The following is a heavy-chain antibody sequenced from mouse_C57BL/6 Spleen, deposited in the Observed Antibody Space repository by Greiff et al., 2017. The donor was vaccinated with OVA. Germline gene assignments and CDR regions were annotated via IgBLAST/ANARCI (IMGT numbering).Heavy chain of an antibody. CDR2: IYPGDGDT. CDR3: ARRGQGYGSSLDY. Sequence: QVQLKQSGPELVKPGASVKISCKASGYAFSSSWMNWVKQRPGKGLEWIGRIYPGDGDTNYNGKFKGKATLTADKSSSTAYMQLSSLTSEDSAVYFCARRGQGYGSSLDYWGQGTSVTVSS. V-gene: IGHV1-82*01. J-gene: IGHJ4*01. D-gene: IGHD1-1*01. CDR1: GYAFSSSW.